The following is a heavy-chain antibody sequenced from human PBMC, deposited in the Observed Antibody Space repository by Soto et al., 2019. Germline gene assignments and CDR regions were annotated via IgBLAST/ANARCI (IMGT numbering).Heavy chain of an antibody. CDR2: IYYSGST. J-gene: IGHJ5*02. CDR3: ARVHDFWSGSNWFDP. V-gene: IGHV4-59*01. Sequence: SETLSLTCTVSGGPISYNYWSWIRQPPGKGLEWIGDIYYSGSTNYNPSLKSRVIMSADTSKNQFLLKMTSVTAAGMAIYYCARVHDFWSGSNWFDPWGQGTLVTVSS. D-gene: IGHD3-3*01. CDR1: GGPISYNY.